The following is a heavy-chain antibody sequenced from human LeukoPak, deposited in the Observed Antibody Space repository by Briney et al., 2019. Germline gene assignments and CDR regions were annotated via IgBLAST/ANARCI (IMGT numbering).Heavy chain of an antibody. CDR3: ARLRVWFGKLLSAHIDY. Sequence: SETLSLTCTVSGGSISSSSYYWGWIHQPPGKGLEWIGSIYYSGSTYYNPSLKSRVTISVDTSKNQFSLKLSSVTAADTAVYYCARLRVWFGKLLSAHIDYWGQGTLVTVSS. J-gene: IGHJ4*02. CDR1: GGSISSSSYY. D-gene: IGHD3-10*01. CDR2: IYYSGST. V-gene: IGHV4-39*01.